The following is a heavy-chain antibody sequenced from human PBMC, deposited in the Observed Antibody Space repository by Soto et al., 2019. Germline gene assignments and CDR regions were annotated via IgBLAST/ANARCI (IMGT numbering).Heavy chain of an antibody. CDR3: AKGLGRPLDY. V-gene: IGHV3-23*01. J-gene: IGHJ4*02. CDR2: ISGSGGST. CDR1: GFTFSSYA. Sequence: EVQLLESGGGLVQPGGSLRLSCAASGFTFSSYAMSWVRQAPGKGVEWVSAISGSGGSTYYPDSVKGRFTISRDNSKNRLNLQMIGLRAEDTEVYYCAKGLGRPLDYWGQGTLVTVSS. D-gene: IGHD7-27*01.